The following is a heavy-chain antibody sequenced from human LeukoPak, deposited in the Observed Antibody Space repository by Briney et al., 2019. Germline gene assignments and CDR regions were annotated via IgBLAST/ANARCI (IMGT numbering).Heavy chain of an antibody. D-gene: IGHD3-9*01. Sequence: PSETLSLTCTVSGGSISSSNFYWGWIRQPPGKGLEWIGYIYYSGSTNYNPSLKSRVTISVDTSKNQFSLKLSSVTAADTAVYYCARVAVLTGYYKVGGVFDYWGQGTLVTVSS. CDR2: IYYSGST. V-gene: IGHV4-61*05. J-gene: IGHJ4*02. CDR1: GGSISSSNFY. CDR3: ARVAVLTGYYKVGGVFDY.